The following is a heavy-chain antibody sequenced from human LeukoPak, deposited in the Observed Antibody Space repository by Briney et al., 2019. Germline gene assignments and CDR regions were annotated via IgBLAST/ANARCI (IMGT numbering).Heavy chain of an antibody. D-gene: IGHD3-22*01. CDR2: ISYDGSNK. J-gene: IGHJ3*02. CDR3: AKGIHYYDSSGPTDAFDI. V-gene: IGHV3-30*18. Sequence: PGRSLRLSCAASGFTFSSYGMHWVRQAPGKGLEWVAVISYDGSNKYYADSVKGRFTISRDNSKNTLYLQMNSLRAEDTAVYYCAKGIHYYDSSGPTDAFDIWGQGTMVTVSS. CDR1: GFTFSSYG.